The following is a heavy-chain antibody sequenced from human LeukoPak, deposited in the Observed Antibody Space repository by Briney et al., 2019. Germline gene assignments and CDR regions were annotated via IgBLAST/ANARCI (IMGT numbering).Heavy chain of an antibody. CDR3: ARAGYYYDSKAFDI. J-gene: IGHJ3*02. D-gene: IGHD3-22*01. V-gene: IGHV1-69*13. CDR2: IIPIFGTA. CDR1: GGTFSSYA. Sequence: SVKVSCKASGGTFSSYAISWVRQAPRQGLEWMGGIIPIFGTANYAQKFQGRVTITADESTSTAYMELSSLRSEDTAVYYCARAGYYYDSKAFDIWGQGTMVTVSS.